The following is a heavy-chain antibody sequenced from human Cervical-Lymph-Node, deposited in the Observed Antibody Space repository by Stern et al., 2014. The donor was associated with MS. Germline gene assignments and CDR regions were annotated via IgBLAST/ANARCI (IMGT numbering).Heavy chain of an antibody. D-gene: IGHD5-24*01. V-gene: IGHV3-21*01. CDR3: ARVGPDVEMATIGGYYFDY. CDR1: GFTFSSYS. Sequence: EVQLVESGGGLVKPGGSLRLSCAASGFTFSSYSMNWVRQAPGKGLEWVSSISSSSSYIYYADSVKGRFTISRDNAKNSLYLQMNSLRAEDTAVYYCARVGPDVEMATIGGYYFDYWGQGTLVTVSS. CDR2: ISSSSSYI. J-gene: IGHJ4*02.